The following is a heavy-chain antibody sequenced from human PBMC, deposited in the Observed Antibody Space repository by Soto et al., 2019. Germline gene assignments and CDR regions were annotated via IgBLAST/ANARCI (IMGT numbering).Heavy chain of an antibody. Sequence: QVQLVQSGAEVKKPGSSVKVSCKASGGTFSSYAISWVRQAPGQGLEWRGGIIAIFGTANYAQKVQGRVTITADESTSTAYLELSSLRSEDTAVYYCARPYSGSLNFLMDVWGQGTTVTVSS. CDR2: IIAIFGTA. CDR1: GGTFSSYA. CDR3: ARPYSGSLNFLMDV. V-gene: IGHV1-69*01. D-gene: IGHD1-26*01. J-gene: IGHJ6*02.